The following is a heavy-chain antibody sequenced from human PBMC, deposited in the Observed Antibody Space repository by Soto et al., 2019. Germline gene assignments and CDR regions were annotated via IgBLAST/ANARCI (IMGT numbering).Heavy chain of an antibody. CDR1: GFTFSDYY. Sequence: GGSLGLSCAASGFTFSDYYMSWIRQAPGKGLEWVSYISSSSSYTNYADSVKGRFTISRDNAKNSLYLQMNSLRAEDTAVYYCARDHHRYSGYDYVDYWGQGTLLTVSS. J-gene: IGHJ4*02. CDR3: ARDHHRYSGYDYVDY. D-gene: IGHD5-12*01. CDR2: ISSSSSYT. V-gene: IGHV3-11*05.